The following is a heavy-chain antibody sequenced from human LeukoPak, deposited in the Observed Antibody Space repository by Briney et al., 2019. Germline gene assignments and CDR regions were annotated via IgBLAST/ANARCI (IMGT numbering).Heavy chain of an antibody. CDR1: GFTFSSYA. CDR2: ISYDGSNK. J-gene: IGHJ4*02. Sequence: GRSLRLSCAASGFTFSSYAMHWVRQAPGKGLEWVAVISYDGSNKYYADSVKGRFTISRDNAKNSLYLQINSLRAEDTAVYYCARAPGGRSDYWGQGTLVTVSS. V-gene: IGHV3-30-3*01. CDR3: ARAPGGRSDY. D-gene: IGHD3-16*01.